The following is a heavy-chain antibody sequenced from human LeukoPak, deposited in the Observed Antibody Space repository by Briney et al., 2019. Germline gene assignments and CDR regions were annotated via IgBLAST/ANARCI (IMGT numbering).Heavy chain of an antibody. CDR1: GFILSNYA. D-gene: IGHD5-12*01. Sequence: GGSLRLSCAASGFILSNYAMHWVRQPAGKGLEWVSALGTAGDTFYPGSVKGRFTISRDNAKKSLFLQMNSLRAEDTAVYYCASGLGYSGSDFLDYWGQGTLVTVSS. J-gene: IGHJ4*02. CDR2: LGTAGDT. CDR3: ASGLGYSGSDFLDY. V-gene: IGHV3-13*01.